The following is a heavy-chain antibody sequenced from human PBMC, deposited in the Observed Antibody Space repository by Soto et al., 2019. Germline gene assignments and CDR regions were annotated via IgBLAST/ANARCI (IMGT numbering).Heavy chain of an antibody. V-gene: IGHV1-2*02. CDR1: GYTFTGYY. CDR3: ARWAYCGGDCYMDYYGMDV. CDR2: INPNSGGT. D-gene: IGHD2-21*02. J-gene: IGHJ6*02. Sequence: VASVKVSCKASGYTFTGYYMHWVRQAPGQGLEWMGWINPNSGGTNYAQKFQGRVTMTRDTSISTAYMELSRLRSDDTAVYYCARWAYCGGDCYMDYYGMDVWGQGTTVTVSS.